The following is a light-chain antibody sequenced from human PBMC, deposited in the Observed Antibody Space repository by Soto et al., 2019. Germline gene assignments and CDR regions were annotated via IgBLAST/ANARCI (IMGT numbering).Light chain of an antibody. CDR3: CSYAGSYTFYV. CDR1: SSEVGAYDS. J-gene: IGLJ1*01. CDR2: DVT. V-gene: IGLV2-11*01. Sequence: QSVLAQPRSVSGSPGQSVTISCTGTSSEVGAYDSVSWYQQHPGKAPKLMIYDVTKRPSGVPDRFSGSKSGSTASLTISGLQAEDEADYYCCSYAGSYTFYVFGTGTKVTVL.